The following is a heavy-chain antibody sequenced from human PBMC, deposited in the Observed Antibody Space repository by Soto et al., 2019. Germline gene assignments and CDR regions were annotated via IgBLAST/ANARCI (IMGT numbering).Heavy chain of an antibody. D-gene: IGHD3-10*01. Sequence: EVQLLESVGDLVQPGGSLRLSCAASGFSFINYAMSWVRQAPGKGLEWVSAISSSGDGTYYEDSVKGRFTISRDNSKNTLYLQMNSLRAEDTALYYCAGGGTGHTPFNYWGQGVLVTVSS. CDR2: ISSSGDGT. CDR1: GFSFINYA. CDR3: AGGGTGHTPFNY. J-gene: IGHJ4*02. V-gene: IGHV3-23*01.